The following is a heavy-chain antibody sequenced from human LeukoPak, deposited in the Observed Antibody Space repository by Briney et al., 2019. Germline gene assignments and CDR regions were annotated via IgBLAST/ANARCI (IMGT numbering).Heavy chain of an antibody. CDR3: ARVGNDFWSGYYGTFDY. CDR1: GFTFSSYG. CDR2: IWYDGSNK. J-gene: IGHJ4*02. Sequence: GGSLRLSCAASGFTFSSYGMHWVRQAPGKGLEWVAVIWYDGSNKYYADSVKGRFTISRDNSKNTLYLQMNSLRVEDTAVYYCARVGNDFWSGYYGTFDYWGQGTLVTVSS. D-gene: IGHD3-3*01. V-gene: IGHV3-33*01.